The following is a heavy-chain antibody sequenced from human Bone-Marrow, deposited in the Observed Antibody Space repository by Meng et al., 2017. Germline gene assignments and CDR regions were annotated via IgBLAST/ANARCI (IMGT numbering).Heavy chain of an antibody. Sequence: GESLKISCAASGFTFSSYAMHWGRQAPGKGLEWVAVISYDGSNKYYADSVNGRFTISRDNSKNTLYLQMNSLRAEDTAVYYCARDIYWNYVGYFDYWGQGTLVTVSS. CDR1: GFTFSSYA. D-gene: IGHD1-7*01. J-gene: IGHJ4*02. CDR3: ARDIYWNYVGYFDY. CDR2: ISYDGSNK. V-gene: IGHV3-30*04.